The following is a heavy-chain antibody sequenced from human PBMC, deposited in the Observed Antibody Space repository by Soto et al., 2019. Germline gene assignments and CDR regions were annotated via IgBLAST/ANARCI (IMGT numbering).Heavy chain of an antibody. CDR2: IHSSGTT. D-gene: IGHD1-7*01. V-gene: IGHV4-4*07. Sequence: SETLSLTCTVSSGSINSFYWSWIRQPAGKGLEWIGRIHSSGTTNYNPSLKSRVTMSVDTSRNQFSLKLTSVTAADTAVYYCARDRIIGTSYSDYWGQGVLVTSPQ. CDR1: SGSINSFY. J-gene: IGHJ4*02. CDR3: ARDRIIGTSYSDY.